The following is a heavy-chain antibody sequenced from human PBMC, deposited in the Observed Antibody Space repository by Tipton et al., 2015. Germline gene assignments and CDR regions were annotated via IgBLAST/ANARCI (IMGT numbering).Heavy chain of an antibody. Sequence: SLRLSCAASGFTFSSYNMNWVRQAPGKGLEWVSSISFDSIYMYYADSVKGRFTISRDNTKNSLYLQMNSLRAEDTAVYYCARDRPGGRSGYDIGAFDIWGQGTMVTVSS. CDR3: ARDRPGGRSGYDIGAFDI. CDR1: GFTFSSYN. J-gene: IGHJ3*02. D-gene: IGHD5-12*01. V-gene: IGHV3-21*01. CDR2: ISFDSIYM.